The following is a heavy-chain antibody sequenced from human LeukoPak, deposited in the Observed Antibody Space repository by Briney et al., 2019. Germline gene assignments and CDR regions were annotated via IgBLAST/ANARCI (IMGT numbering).Heavy chain of an antibody. CDR2: INPSGGST. V-gene: IGHV1-46*01. Sequence: ASVKVSCKASGYTFTGYYMHWVRQAPGQGLEWMGIINPSGGSTSYAQKFQGRVTMTRDTSTSTVYMELSSLRSEDTAVYYCARYESGSGWYKEGVSNWFDPWGQGTLVTVSS. CDR3: ARYESGSGWYKEGVSNWFDP. J-gene: IGHJ5*02. D-gene: IGHD6-19*01. CDR1: GYTFTGYY.